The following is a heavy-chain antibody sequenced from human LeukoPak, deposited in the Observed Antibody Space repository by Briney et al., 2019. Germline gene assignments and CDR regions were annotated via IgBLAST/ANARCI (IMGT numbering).Heavy chain of an antibody. CDR1: DFTFSNYW. D-gene: IGHD1-26*01. CDR2: IYSDGSIT. CDR3: ARTIVGDNLDAFDI. J-gene: IGHJ3*02. V-gene: IGHV3-74*03. Sequence: HPGGPLRLSCAASDFTFSNYWMHWVRQAPGKGLVWVSRIYSDGSITTYTDSVKGRFTISRDNAKNTLYLHMNSLRAEDTAAYYCARTIVGDNLDAFDIWGQGTVVTVSS.